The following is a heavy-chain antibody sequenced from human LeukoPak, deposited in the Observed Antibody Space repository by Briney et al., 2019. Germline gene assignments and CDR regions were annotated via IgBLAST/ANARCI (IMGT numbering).Heavy chain of an antibody. D-gene: IGHD1-26*01. V-gene: IGHV1-46*01. J-gene: IGHJ3*02. CDR1: GYTFTSYY. Sequence: GASVKVSCKASGYTFTSYYMHWVRQAPGQGLEWMGIINPSGGNTSYAQKFQGRVTMTRDTSTSTVYMELSSLRSEDTAVYYCARDLDSGSYLGAFDIWGQGTMVTVSS. CDR3: ARDLDSGSYLGAFDI. CDR2: INPSGGNT.